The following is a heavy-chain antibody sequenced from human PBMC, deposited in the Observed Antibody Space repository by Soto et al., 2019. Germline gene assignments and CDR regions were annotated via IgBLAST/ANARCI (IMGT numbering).Heavy chain of an antibody. CDR1: GFSLTTTGVG. CDR3: AHYDSSGYFSHFDS. D-gene: IGHD3-22*01. V-gene: IGHV2-5*02. Sequence: QIALQESGPTVVKPTQTLTLTCTFSGFSLTTTGVGVGWIRHAPGKALEWLAMVYCDDERRYSPSLKSRLTITQDTSKNQVVLTMTYMDPVDTATYFCAHYDSSGYFSHFDSWGQGTLVTVSS. CDR2: VYCDDER. J-gene: IGHJ4*02.